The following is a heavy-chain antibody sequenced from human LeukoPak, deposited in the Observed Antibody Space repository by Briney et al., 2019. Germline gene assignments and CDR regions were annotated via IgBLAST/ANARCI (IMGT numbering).Heavy chain of an antibody. D-gene: IGHD3-3*02. Sequence: GSLRLSCAASGFAFHNYVIHWVRQAPGKGLEWVAVIWYDGSNKYYADSVKGRFTISRDNSKNTLYVQMNSLRVEDTAVYYCATSLGESTFETWGQGTLVTVSS. J-gene: IGHJ5*02. CDR1: GFAFHNYV. CDR3: ATSLGESTFET. CDR2: IWYDGSNK. V-gene: IGHV3-33*08.